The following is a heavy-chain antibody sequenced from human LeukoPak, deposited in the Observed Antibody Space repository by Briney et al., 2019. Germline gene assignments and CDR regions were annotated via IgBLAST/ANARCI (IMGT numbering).Heavy chain of an antibody. D-gene: IGHD3-3*01. CDR1: GGSISIANYV. CDR2: TYYDVST. Sequence: SETLSLTCTVSGGSISIANYVWGWIRQPPGKGLEWIGSTYYDVSTYYNPSLKSRVTISRDTSKDQFSLRLSSVTAADTAVYYCARRSSGRPVDYWGQGTLVTVSS. CDR3: ARRSSGRPVDY. V-gene: IGHV4-39*07. J-gene: IGHJ4*02.